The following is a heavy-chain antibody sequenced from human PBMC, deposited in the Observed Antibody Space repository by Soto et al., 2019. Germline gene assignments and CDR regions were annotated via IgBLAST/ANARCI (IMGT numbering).Heavy chain of an antibody. D-gene: IGHD2-2*02. CDR3: AREKKGYCSSTSCYMVGYYGMDV. CDR2: INPNSGGT. J-gene: IGHJ6*02. Sequence: QVQLVQSGAEVKKPGASVKVSCKASGYTFTGYYMHLVRQAPGQGLEWMGWINPNSGGTNYAQKFQGWVTMTRDTSISTAYMELSRLRSDDTAVYYCAREKKGYCSSTSCYMVGYYGMDVWGQGTTVTVSS. V-gene: IGHV1-2*04. CDR1: GYTFTGYY.